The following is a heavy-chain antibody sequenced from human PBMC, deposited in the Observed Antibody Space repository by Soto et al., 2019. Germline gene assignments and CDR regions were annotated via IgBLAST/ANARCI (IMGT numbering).Heavy chain of an antibody. D-gene: IGHD3-3*01. V-gene: IGHV3-30*18. J-gene: IGHJ6*03. CDR2: ISYDGSNK. Sequence: GGSLRLSCAASGFTFSSYGMHWVRQAPGKGLEWVAVISYDGSNKYYADSVKGRFTISRDNSKSTLYLQMNSLRAEDTAVYYCAKAYYDFWSGYYTGYPYYMDVWGKGTTVTVSS. CDR3: AKAYYDFWSGYYTGYPYYMDV. CDR1: GFTFSSYG.